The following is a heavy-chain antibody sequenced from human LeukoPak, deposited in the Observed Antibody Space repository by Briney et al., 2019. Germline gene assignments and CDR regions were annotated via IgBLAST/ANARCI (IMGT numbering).Heavy chain of an antibody. CDR1: GFTFSSYS. Sequence: GGSLRLSCAASGFTFSSYSMNWVRQAPGKGLEWVSSISSSSSYIYYADSVKGRFTISRDNAKNSLYLQMNSLRAEDTALYYCARHLYPWGTPFDQWGQGTLVTVSS. CDR2: ISSSSSYI. D-gene: IGHD2-2*02. J-gene: IGHJ4*02. V-gene: IGHV3-21*01. CDR3: ARHLYPWGTPFDQ.